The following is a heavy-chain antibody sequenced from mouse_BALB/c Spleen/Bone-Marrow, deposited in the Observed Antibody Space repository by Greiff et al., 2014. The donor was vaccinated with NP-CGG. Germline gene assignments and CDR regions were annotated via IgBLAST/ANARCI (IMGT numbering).Heavy chain of an antibody. V-gene: IGHV1-7*01. J-gene: IGHJ1*01. Sequence: VKLMESGAELAKPGASVKMSCKASGYTFTSYWMHWVKQRPGQGLGWIGYINPSTGYTEYNQKFKDKATLTADKSSSTAYMQLSSLTSEDSAVYYCARDWYFDVWGAGTTVTVSS. CDR2: INPSTGYT. CDR1: GYTFTSYW. CDR3: ARDWYFDV.